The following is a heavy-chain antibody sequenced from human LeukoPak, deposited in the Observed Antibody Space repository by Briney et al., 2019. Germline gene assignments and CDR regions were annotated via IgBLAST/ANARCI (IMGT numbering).Heavy chain of an antibody. D-gene: IGHD1-14*01. CDR2: LHYSGST. CDR3: ARGRPADY. CDR1: GASLSSSY. J-gene: IGHJ4*02. Sequence: SETLSLTCTVSGASLSSSYWSWIRQPPGKGLEGLAYLHYSGSTNYNPSLKSRVATSVDTAKNHFSLQLSSVAAADTAGYYCARGRPADYWGQGTLVTVSS. V-gene: IGHV4-59*12.